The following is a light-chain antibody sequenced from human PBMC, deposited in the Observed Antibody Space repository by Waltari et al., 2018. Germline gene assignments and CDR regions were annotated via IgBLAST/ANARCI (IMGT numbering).Light chain of an antibody. CDR1: RSNIGNNY. J-gene: IGLJ3*02. CDR2: RNN. CDR3: AAWDDSLSGRV. V-gene: IGLV1-47*01. Sequence: QSVLTQPPSASGTPGQRVTISCSGSRSNIGNNYVCWYQQLPGTAPKLLIYRNNPRPSGVPDRFSGSTSGTSASLAISGLRSEDEADYYCAAWDDSLSGRVFGGGTKVTVL.